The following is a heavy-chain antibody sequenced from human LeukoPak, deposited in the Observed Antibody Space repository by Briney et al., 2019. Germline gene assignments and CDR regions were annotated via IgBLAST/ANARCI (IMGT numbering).Heavy chain of an antibody. J-gene: IGHJ4*02. CDR3: ARGGLYGYDVFDY. D-gene: IGHD5-12*01. Sequence: GGSLRLSCAVSGFTFSNYNMNWVRQAPGKGLEWVSYISGSGRTMSYADSVKGRFTISRDNAKNSLYLQMNSLRVEDTAVYHCARGGLYGYDVFDYWGQGTLVTVSS. CDR2: ISGSGRTM. CDR1: GFTFSNYN. V-gene: IGHV3-48*04.